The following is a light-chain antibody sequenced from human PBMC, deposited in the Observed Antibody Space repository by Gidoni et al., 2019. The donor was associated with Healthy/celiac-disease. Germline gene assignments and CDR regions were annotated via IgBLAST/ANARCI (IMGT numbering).Light chain of an antibody. V-gene: IGKV3-20*01. CDR1: QSVSSSY. CDR2: GAS. CDR3: QQYGSSPRT. Sequence: EIVLTQSPGTLSLSPGERATLSCRASQSVSSSYLAWYQQKPGQAPRLLLYGASSRATGIPDRFSGSGSGTDFTLTISRLEPEDFALYYCQQYGSSPRTFGQXTKVEIK. J-gene: IGKJ1*01.